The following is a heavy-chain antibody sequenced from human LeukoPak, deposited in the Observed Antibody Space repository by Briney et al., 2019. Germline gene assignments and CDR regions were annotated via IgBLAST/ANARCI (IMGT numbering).Heavy chain of an antibody. CDR1: GGSISSSSYY. J-gene: IGHJ4*02. D-gene: IGHD6-19*01. Sequence: PSETLSLTCTVSGGSISSSSYYWVWIRQPPGKGLEWIGSIYYSGSTYYNPSLKSRVTISVDTSKNQFSLKLSSVTAADTAVYYCARCTNYSSGWYYRTAYYFDSWGQGTLVTVSS. CDR2: IYYSGST. V-gene: IGHV4-39*01. CDR3: ARCTNYSSGWYYRTAYYFDS.